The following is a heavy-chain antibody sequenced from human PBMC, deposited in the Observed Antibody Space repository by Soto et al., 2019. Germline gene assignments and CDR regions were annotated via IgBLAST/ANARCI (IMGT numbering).Heavy chain of an antibody. CDR3: ASWNDKDY. CDR1: GGSFSGYH. CDR2: INHSGST. D-gene: IGHD1-1*01. Sequence: PSETLSLTCAVYGGSFSGYHWSWIRQPPGKGLEWIGEINHSGSTNYNPSLKSRVTISVDTSKNQFSLKLSSVTAADTAVYYCASWNDKDYWGQGTLVTVSS. V-gene: IGHV4-34*01. J-gene: IGHJ4*02.